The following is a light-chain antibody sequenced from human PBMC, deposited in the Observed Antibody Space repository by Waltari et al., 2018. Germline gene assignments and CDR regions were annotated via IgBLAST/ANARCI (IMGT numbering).Light chain of an antibody. J-gene: IGLJ2*01. CDR1: THDVGVYNY. CDR2: EVT. CDR3: SSFAGSDNLDI. Sequence: QSALTQPPSASRSLGQSVPIPCSGPTHDVGVYNYVSWYQQHSGKSPSLIIDEVTERPSGVPERFSGSKAGNTASLTVSGLQAEDEADYYCSSFAGSDNLDIFGGGTKLTVL. V-gene: IGLV2-8*01.